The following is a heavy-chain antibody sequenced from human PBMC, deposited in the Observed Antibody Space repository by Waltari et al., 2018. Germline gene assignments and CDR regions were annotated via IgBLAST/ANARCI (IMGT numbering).Heavy chain of an antibody. V-gene: IGHV1-69*08. CDR3: ALLRDSSSWYRGGFDY. CDR1: GGTFSSYA. D-gene: IGHD6-13*01. Sequence: QVQLVQSGAEVKKPGSSVKVSCKASGGTFSSYAISWVRQAPGQGREWMGRSIPIVCTANYARKCQGRVTITADKSTSTAYMELSSLRSEDTAVYYCALLRDSSSWYRGGFDYWGQGTLVTVSS. CDR2: SIPIVCTA. J-gene: IGHJ4*02.